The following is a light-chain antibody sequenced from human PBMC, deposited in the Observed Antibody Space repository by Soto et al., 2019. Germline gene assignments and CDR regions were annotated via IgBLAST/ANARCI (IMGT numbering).Light chain of an antibody. J-gene: IGLJ3*02. V-gene: IGLV2-11*01. Sequence: QSALTQPRSVSGSPGQSVIISCTGTSSDVGAYNYVSWYQQHPGKAPKLLIYDVTQRPSWIPDRFSGSKSGDTASLTISGLQADDAANYYCSSHDGDFYLVFGGGTKLTVL. CDR1: SSDVGAYNY. CDR3: SSHDGDFYLV. CDR2: DVT.